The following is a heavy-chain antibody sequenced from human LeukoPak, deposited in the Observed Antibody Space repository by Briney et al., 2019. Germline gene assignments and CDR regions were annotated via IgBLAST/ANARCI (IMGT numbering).Heavy chain of an antibody. D-gene: IGHD2-2*01. J-gene: IGHJ4*02. CDR1: GFTFSSYE. CDR2: ISSSGSTI. Sequence: GGSLRLSCAASGFTFSSYEMNWVRQAPGKGLEWVSYISSSGSTIYYADSVKGRFTISRDNSKNTLYLQMNSLRAEDTAVYYCAKSRLGYCSSTSCSGYYFDYWGQGTLVTVSS. V-gene: IGHV3-48*03. CDR3: AKSRLGYCSSTSCSGYYFDY.